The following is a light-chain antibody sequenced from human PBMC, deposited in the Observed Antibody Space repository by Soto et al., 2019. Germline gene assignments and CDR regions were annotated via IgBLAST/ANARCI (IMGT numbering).Light chain of an antibody. J-gene: IGKJ1*01. CDR2: GTS. Sequence: EIVMTQSPATLSLSPGERATLSCRASRSVNSNLAWYQQKAAQAPRLLIYGTSTRATGIPARFSGSGSGTDFTLTISSLQPEDFATYYCQQYDSYPWTFGQGTKVDI. CDR1: RSVNSN. CDR3: QQYDSYPWT. V-gene: IGKV3-15*01.